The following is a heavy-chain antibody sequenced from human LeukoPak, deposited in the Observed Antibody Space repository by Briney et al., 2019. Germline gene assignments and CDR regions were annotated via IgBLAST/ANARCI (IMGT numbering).Heavy chain of an antibody. J-gene: IGHJ4*02. Sequence: GGSLRLSCAASGFTFSSYRMNWVRQAPGKGLEWVSSISSSSSYIYYADSVKRRFTISRDNAKNSLYLQMNSLRAEDTAVYYCARERGVYAISYWGQGTLVTVSS. CDR2: ISSSSSYI. V-gene: IGHV3-21*01. D-gene: IGHD2-8*01. CDR3: ARERGVYAISY. CDR1: GFTFSSYR.